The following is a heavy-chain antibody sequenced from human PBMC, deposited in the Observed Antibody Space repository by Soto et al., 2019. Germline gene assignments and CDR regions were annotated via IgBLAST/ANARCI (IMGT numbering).Heavy chain of an antibody. CDR3: TKRRNVLRFLKWSSGMEA. CDR2: ISDDGSNK. V-gene: IGHV3-30*18. CDR1: GFTFSNYG. D-gene: IGHD3-3*01. Sequence: GGSLRLSCAASGFTFSNYGMHWVRQAPGTGLEWVAFISDDGSNKYYADSMKGRFTMSRDNSKRTLYLQMSSLRVKDTAVYYCTKRRNVLRFLKWSSGMEAWGQGTTVTAP. J-gene: IGHJ6*02.